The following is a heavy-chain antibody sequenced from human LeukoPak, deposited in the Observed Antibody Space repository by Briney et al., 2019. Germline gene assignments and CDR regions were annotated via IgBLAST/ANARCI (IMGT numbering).Heavy chain of an antibody. CDR1: GYSISSGYY. CDR2: IYHSGST. CDR3: ARAQNHTAMVYHDY. Sequence: SSETLSLTCTVSGYSISSGYYWGWIRQPPGKGLEWIGIIYHSGSTYYNPSLKSRVTISVDTYKNQFSLKLSSVTAADTAVYYCARAQNHTAMVYHDYWGQGTLVTVSS. D-gene: IGHD5-18*01. J-gene: IGHJ4*02. V-gene: IGHV4-38-2*02.